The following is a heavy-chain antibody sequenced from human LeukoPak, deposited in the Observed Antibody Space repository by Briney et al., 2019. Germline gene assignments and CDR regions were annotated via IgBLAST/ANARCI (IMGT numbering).Heavy chain of an antibody. Sequence: GGSLRLSCAASGFTFSSYAMHWVRQAPGKGLEWVAVISYDGSNKYYADSVKGRLTISRDNSKNTLYLQMNSLRAEDTAVYYCARGGLAAAGIRDYYYYYGMDVWGQGTTVTVSS. J-gene: IGHJ6*02. CDR2: ISYDGSNK. CDR1: GFTFSSYA. V-gene: IGHV3-30-3*01. D-gene: IGHD6-13*01. CDR3: ARGGLAAAGIRDYYYYYGMDV.